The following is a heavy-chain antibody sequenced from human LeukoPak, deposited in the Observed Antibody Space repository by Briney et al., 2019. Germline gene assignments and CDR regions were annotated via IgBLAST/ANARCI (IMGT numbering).Heavy chain of an antibody. J-gene: IGHJ4*02. CDR3: ASRDQSCSGGSCYPIDY. CDR2: INSEGSST. Sequence: GGSLRLSCAASGFTFSRYWMHWVRQAPGKGLVWVSRINSEGSSTSYADSVKGRFTISRDNAKNTLYLQMNSLRAEDTAVYYCASRDQSCSGGSCYPIDYWGQGTLVTVSS. V-gene: IGHV3-74*01. CDR1: GFTFSRYW. D-gene: IGHD2-15*01.